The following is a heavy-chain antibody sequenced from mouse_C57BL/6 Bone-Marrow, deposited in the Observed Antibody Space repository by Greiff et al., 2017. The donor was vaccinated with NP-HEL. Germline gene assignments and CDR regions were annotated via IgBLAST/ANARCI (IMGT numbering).Heavy chain of an antibody. CDR2: IDPETGGT. CDR1: GYTFTDYE. CDR3: TRRRGIYYGNYGWYFDV. Sequence: QVQLQQSGAELVRPGASVTLSCKASGYTFTDYEMHWVKQTPVHGLEWIGAIDPETGGTAYNQKFKGKAILTADKSSSTAYMELRSLTSEDSAVYYCTRRRGIYYGNYGWYFDVWGTGTTVTVSS. V-gene: IGHV1-15*01. D-gene: IGHD2-1*01. J-gene: IGHJ1*03.